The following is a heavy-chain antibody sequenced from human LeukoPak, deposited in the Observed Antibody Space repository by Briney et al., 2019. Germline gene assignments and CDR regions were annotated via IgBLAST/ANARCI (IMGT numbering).Heavy chain of an antibody. CDR1: GGSISSGGHF. CDR3: AGGFDSSKMAY. D-gene: IGHD6-13*01. J-gene: IGHJ4*02. CDR2: IYDSGIT. V-gene: IGHV4-31*03. Sequence: SQTLSLTCTVSGGSISSGGHFWSWIRQHPGTGLGWIGCIYDSGITHYNPSLKSRVTISVGSSENQLSLKLTSMTAADTAVYYCAGGFDSSKMAYWGQGTLVTVSS.